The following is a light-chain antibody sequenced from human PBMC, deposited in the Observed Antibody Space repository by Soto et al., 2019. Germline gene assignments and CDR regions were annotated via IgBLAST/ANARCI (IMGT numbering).Light chain of an antibody. CDR3: QQYNKWPPWT. J-gene: IGKJ1*01. CDR1: QSVSSN. CDR2: GPS. Sequence: EILMTQSPATLSVSPRERATLSCRASQSVSSNLAWYQHKPGQAPRPLIYGPSTRATGIPARFSGSGSGTEFTLTISSLQSEDFAVYYCQQYNKWPPWTFGQGTKVEIK. V-gene: IGKV3-15*01.